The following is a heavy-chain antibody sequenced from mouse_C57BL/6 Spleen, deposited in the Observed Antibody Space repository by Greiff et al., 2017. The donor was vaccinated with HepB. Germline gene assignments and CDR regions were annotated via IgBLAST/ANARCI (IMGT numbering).Heavy chain of an antibody. CDR3: ARYYDYDERAWFAY. D-gene: IGHD2-4*01. CDR2: IYPGGGYT. J-gene: IGHJ3*01. CDR1: GYTFTNYW. V-gene: IGHV1-63*01. Sequence: VQLQQSGAELVRPGTSVKMSCKASGYTFTNYWIGWAKQRPGHGLEWIGDIYPGGGYTNYNEKFKGKATLTADKSSSTAYMQFSSLTSEDSAIYYCARYYDYDERAWFAYWGQGTLVTVSA.